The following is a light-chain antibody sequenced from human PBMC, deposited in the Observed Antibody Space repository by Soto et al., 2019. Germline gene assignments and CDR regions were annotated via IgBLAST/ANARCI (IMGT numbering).Light chain of an antibody. CDR2: GAS. J-gene: IGKJ4*01. V-gene: IGKV3-15*01. CDR3: QQYHNWPPLT. CDR1: QSVSNY. Sequence: EIVMTQSPATLSVSPGERATISCRASQSVSNYLAWYQQKPGQAPRLLIYGASTRATGIPARFSGGGSETEFTLTISSLQAEDFAVYYGQQYHNWPPLTFGGGNKVEIK.